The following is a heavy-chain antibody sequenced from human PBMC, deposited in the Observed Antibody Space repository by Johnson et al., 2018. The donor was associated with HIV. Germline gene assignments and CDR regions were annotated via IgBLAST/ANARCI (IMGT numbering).Heavy chain of an antibody. Sequence: VQLVESGGGVVRPGGSLRFSCEASGFIFDQYGMSWVRQVPGKGLEWVSGIRWTGGITGYADSVKGRFTISRDNAENSLYLQMNSLRAEDTALYYCARDRRIMITFGADVFDIWGLGTMVTVSS. D-gene: IGHD3-16*01. J-gene: IGHJ3*02. CDR3: ARDRRIMITFGADVFDI. V-gene: IGHV3-20*04. CDR2: IRWTGGIT. CDR1: GFIFDQYG.